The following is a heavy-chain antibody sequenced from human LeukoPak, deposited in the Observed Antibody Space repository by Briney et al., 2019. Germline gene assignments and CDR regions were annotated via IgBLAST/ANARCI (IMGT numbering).Heavy chain of an antibody. CDR2: IKRDGSEK. V-gene: IGHV3-7*01. J-gene: IGHJ4*02. D-gene: IGHD3-3*01. CDR3: ARDKEAAVDFWSGYYPL. Sequence: GSLRLSCAASGFIFSNYWMGWVRQASGKGLEWVANIKRDGSEKYYVDSVKGRFTISRDNAQNSLYLQMNSLRAEDTAVYYCARDKEAAVDFWSGYYPLWGQGTLVTVSS. CDR1: GFIFSNYW.